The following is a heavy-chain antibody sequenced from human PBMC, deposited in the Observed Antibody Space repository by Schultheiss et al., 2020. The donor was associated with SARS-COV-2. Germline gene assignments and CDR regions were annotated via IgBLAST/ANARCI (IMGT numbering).Heavy chain of an antibody. CDR1: GGSVSSGSYY. J-gene: IGHJ4*02. CDR3: ARGGNSPLRY. CDR2: IYYSGST. D-gene: IGHD3-16*01. V-gene: IGHV4-61*01. Sequence: SETLSLTCTVSGGSVSSGSYYWSWIRQPPGKGLEWIGYIYYSGSTNYNPSLKSRVTISVDTSKNQFSLKLSSVTAADTAVYYCARGGNSPLRYWGQGTLVTVSS.